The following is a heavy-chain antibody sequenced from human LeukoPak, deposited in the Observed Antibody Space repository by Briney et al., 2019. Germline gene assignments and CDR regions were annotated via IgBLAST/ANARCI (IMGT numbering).Heavy chain of an antibody. V-gene: IGHV3-20*04. Sequence: RAGGSLRLSCAASGFTFDDYGMSWVRQAPGKGLEWVSGINWNGGSTGYADSLKGRFTISRDNAKNSLYLQMNSLRAEDTALYYCARVYELREEDYYYYYMDVWGKGTTVTVSS. J-gene: IGHJ6*03. CDR2: INWNGGST. D-gene: IGHD5/OR15-5a*01. CDR3: ARVYELREEDYYYYYMDV. CDR1: GFTFDDYG.